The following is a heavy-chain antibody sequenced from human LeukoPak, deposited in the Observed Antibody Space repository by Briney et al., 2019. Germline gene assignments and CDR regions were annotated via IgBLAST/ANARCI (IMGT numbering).Heavy chain of an antibody. CDR3: ARALGPVDY. CDR1: GGSISSGGYS. CDR2: IYHSGST. Sequence: PSETLSLTCAVSGGSISSGGYSWSWIRQPPGKGLEWIGYIYHSGSTYYNPSLKSRVTIPVDRSKNQFSLKLSSVTAADTAVYYCARALGPVDYWGQGTLVTVSS. V-gene: IGHV4-30-2*01. J-gene: IGHJ4*02.